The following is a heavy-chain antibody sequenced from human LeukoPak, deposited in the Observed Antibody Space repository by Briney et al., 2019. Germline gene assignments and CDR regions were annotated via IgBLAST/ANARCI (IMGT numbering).Heavy chain of an antibody. CDR2: MNPNSGNT. CDR3: ARIAAAGNRRLNY. J-gene: IGHJ4*02. Sequence: ASVKVSCKASGYTFTSYDINWVRQAAGQGLEGMGWMNPNSGNTGYAQKFQGRITMTRNTSISTAHMELSSLTSEDTAVYYCARIAAAGNRRLNYWGQGTLVTVSS. V-gene: IGHV1-8*01. CDR1: GYTFTSYD. D-gene: IGHD6-13*01.